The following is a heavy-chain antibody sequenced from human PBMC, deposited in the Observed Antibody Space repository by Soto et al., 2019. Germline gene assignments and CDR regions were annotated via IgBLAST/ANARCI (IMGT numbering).Heavy chain of an antibody. D-gene: IGHD3-3*01. V-gene: IGHV3-48*01. Sequence: GGSLRLSCAASGFTFSSYSMNWVRQAPGKGLEWVSYISSSSSTIYYADSVKGRFTISRDNAKNSLYLQMNSLRAEDTAVYYCAREGRIFGVVPFPYFDYWGQGTLVTVSS. CDR2: ISSSSSTI. CDR1: GFTFSSYS. CDR3: AREGRIFGVVPFPYFDY. J-gene: IGHJ4*02.